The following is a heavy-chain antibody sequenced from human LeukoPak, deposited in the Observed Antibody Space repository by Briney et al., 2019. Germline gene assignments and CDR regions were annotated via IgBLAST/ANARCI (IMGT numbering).Heavy chain of an antibody. Sequence: GGSLRLSCAASGFTFSSYSMNWVRQAPGKGLEWVSSISSSSSYIYYADSVKGRFTISRGNAKNSLYLQMNSLRAEDTAVYYCAREVTVTTFFYYYGMDVWGQGTTVTVSS. D-gene: IGHD4-17*01. CDR2: ISSSSSYI. CDR1: GFTFSSYS. CDR3: AREVTVTTFFYYYGMDV. V-gene: IGHV3-21*01. J-gene: IGHJ6*02.